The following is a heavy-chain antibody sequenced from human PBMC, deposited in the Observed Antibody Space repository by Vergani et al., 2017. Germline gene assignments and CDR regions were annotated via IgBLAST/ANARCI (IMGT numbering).Heavy chain of an antibody. CDR1: GGTFSSYA. J-gene: IGHJ6*03. CDR3: ARDESGXSYGPTGPLYYYYYMDV. D-gene: IGHD5-18*01. CDR2: IIPIFGTA. Sequence: QVQLVQSGAEVKKPGSSVKVSCKASGGTFSSYAISWVRQAPGQGLEWMGGIIPIFGTANYAQKFQGRVTITADESTSTAYVELSSLRSEDTAVYYCARDESGXSYGPTGPLYYYYYMDVWGKGTTVTVSS. V-gene: IGHV1-69*01.